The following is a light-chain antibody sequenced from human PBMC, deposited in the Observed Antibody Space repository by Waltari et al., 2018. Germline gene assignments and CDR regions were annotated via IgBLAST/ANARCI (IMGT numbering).Light chain of an antibody. CDR3: QQYSSFST. J-gene: IGKJ1*01. CDR1: QTIRGW. Sequence: DIQMTQSPSMLSASVGDRVTITCRASQTIRGWLAWYQWKPGLAPKLLIYDASNLGGGVPARFSGSGFGTNFTLTISSLQPDDFATYYCQQYSSFSTFGLGTKV. CDR2: DAS. V-gene: IGKV1-5*01.